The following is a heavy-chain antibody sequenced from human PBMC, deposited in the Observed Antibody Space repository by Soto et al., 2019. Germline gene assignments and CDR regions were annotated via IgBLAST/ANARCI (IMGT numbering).Heavy chain of an antibody. D-gene: IGHD6-6*01. Sequence: GSLELSCAASGFTFSSYAMHWVHQAPGKGLEWVAVISYDGSNKYYADSVKGRFTISRDNSKNTLYLQMNSLRAEDTAVYYCARTYSSSSGFDYWGQGTLVTVSS. V-gene: IGHV3-30-3*01. CDR2: ISYDGSNK. CDR3: ARTYSSSSGFDY. J-gene: IGHJ4*02. CDR1: GFTFSSYA.